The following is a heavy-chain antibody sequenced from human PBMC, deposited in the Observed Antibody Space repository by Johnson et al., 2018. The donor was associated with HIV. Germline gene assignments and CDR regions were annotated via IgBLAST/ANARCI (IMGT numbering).Heavy chain of an antibody. J-gene: IGHJ3*02. CDR2: IKQDGSEK. Sequence: VQLVESGGGVVQPGRSLRLSCAASGFTFSSYWMSWVRQAPGKGLEWVANIKQDGSEKYYVDSVKGRFTISRDNAKNSLYLQMNSLRAEDTALYYCAKTRPKVRSILGGAFDIWGQGTMVTVSS. V-gene: IGHV3-7*03. CDR1: GFTFSSYW. CDR3: AKTRPKVRSILGGAFDI. D-gene: IGHD3-9*01.